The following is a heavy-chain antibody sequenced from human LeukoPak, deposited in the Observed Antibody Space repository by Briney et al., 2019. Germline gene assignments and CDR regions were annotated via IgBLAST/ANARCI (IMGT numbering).Heavy chain of an antibody. V-gene: IGHV1-18*01. J-gene: IGHJ4*02. D-gene: IGHD3-9*01. CDR1: GYTFTSYG. CDR2: ISTYNGNT. CDR3: ARDHDILTGYGHFGFDY. Sequence: GASVKVSCKASGYTFTSYGISWVRQAPGQGLEWLGWISTYNGNTHYAQKLQGRVTMTTDTSTTTAYMELSSLRSEDTAVYYCARDHDILTGYGHFGFDYWGQGTLVTVSS.